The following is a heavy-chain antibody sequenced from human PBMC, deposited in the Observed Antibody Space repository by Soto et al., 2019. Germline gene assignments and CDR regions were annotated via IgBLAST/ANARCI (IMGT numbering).Heavy chain of an antibody. CDR1: GYTFTSYD. J-gene: IGHJ6*02. V-gene: IGHV1-8*01. CDR3: AREKTSYGMDV. Sequence: QVQLVQSGAEVKKPGASVKVSCKASGYTFTSYDINWVRQATGQGLEWMGWMNPNSGNTGYAQKFQGRVTRTRNTSISTAYMELSSVRSEGSAVYYCAREKTSYGMDVWGQGTTVTVSS. CDR2: MNPNSGNT.